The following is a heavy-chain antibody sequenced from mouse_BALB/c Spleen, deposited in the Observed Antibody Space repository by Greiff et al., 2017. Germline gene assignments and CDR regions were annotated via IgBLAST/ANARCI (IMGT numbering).Heavy chain of an antibody. V-gene: IGHV1S16*01. CDR3: TGGNYAMDY. Sequence: VQLQESGAELVKPGASVKLSCKASGYTFTSYYMYWVKQRPGQGLEWIGEINPSNGGTNFNEKFKSKATLTVDKSSSTAYMQLSSLTSEDSAVYYCTGGNYAMDYWGQGTSVTVSS. J-gene: IGHJ4*01. CDR2: INPSNGGT. CDR1: GYTFTSYY.